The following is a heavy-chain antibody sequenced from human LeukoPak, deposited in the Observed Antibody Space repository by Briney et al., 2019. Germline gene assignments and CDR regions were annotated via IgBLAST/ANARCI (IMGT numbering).Heavy chain of an antibody. D-gene: IGHD4-17*01. CDR3: ARSRVANGDYFLEDV. J-gene: IGHJ4*02. Sequence: ASVKVSCKASGYTFTSYYMHWVRQATGQGLEWMGWMNPNIGTTDYAQRFQGRVTITMNTSISTTYMELSSLRSEDTAVYYCARSRVANGDYFLEDVWGQGTLVTVSS. V-gene: IGHV1-8*03. CDR2: MNPNIGTT. CDR1: GYTFTSYY.